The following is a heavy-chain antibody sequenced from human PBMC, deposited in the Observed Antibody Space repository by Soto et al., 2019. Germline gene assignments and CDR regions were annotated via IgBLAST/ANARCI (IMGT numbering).Heavy chain of an antibody. Sequence: ASVKVSCKASGYTFTSYDINWVRQATGQGLEWMGWMIPNSGNTVYAQRFQGRVTMTRNTSISTAYMELSSLRSEDTAVYYCARERNWFDPWGQGTLVTVSS. J-gene: IGHJ5*02. CDR2: MIPNSGNT. V-gene: IGHV1-8*01. CDR1: GYTFTSYD. CDR3: ARERNWFDP.